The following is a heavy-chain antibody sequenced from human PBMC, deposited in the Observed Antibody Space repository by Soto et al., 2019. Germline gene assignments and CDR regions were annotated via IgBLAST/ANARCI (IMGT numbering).Heavy chain of an antibody. J-gene: IGHJ4*02. CDR3: ARQNRDTPMVPFDA. CDR1: RGTFNRYA. Sequence: QVQLVQSGAEVKKPGSSVKVSCLASRGTFNRYAINWVRQAPGHGLEWLGALVPQFGTPNYAQKFQDRVTIVADESTNTTSMELRGLTSADTAVYYCARQNRDTPMVPFDAWGQGTLVTVSS. D-gene: IGHD5-18*01. V-gene: IGHV1-69*01. CDR2: LVPQFGTP.